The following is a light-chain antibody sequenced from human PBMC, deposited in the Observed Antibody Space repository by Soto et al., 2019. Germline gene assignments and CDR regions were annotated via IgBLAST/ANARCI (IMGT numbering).Light chain of an antibody. CDR3: QQYDTSPWT. CDR2: VAS. V-gene: IGKV3-20*01. J-gene: IGKJ1*01. Sequence: EIVLTQSPGTLSLSPGERATLSCRASESISNSYLAWYLQKPGQAPRVLIYVASTRATGIPARFSGSGSGTDFTLSISRVEPEDFAVYYCQQYDTSPWTFGQGTKVEIK. CDR1: ESISNSY.